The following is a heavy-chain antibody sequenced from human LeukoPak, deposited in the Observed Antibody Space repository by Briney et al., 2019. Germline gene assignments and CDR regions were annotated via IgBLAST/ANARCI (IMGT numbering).Heavy chain of an antibody. Sequence: GASVKVSCKASGYTFTGYYMHWVRQAPGQGLEWMGWINPNSGGTNYAQKFQGRVTMTRETSISTAYMEVSRLRSDDTAVYYCARSPHILTGENFDYWGQGTLLTVSS. V-gene: IGHV1-2*02. CDR1: GYTFTGYY. J-gene: IGHJ4*02. CDR3: ARSPHILTGENFDY. CDR2: INPNSGGT. D-gene: IGHD3-9*01.